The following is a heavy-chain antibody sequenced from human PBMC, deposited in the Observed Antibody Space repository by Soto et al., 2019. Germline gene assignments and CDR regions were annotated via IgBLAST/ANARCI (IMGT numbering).Heavy chain of an antibody. V-gene: IGHV3-66*01. CDR3: ARWTGTTVDY. Sequence: EMQLVESGGGLVQPGGSLRLSCAASGFSVSGNYMSWVRQAPGKGLEWVSIIYGAGTTSYADSVKGRFTISGDNSKNTLYLQMNSLRADDTAVYYCARWTGTTVDYGGQGTRVTVSS. J-gene: IGHJ4*02. CDR1: GFSVSGNY. D-gene: IGHD1-1*01. CDR2: IYGAGTT.